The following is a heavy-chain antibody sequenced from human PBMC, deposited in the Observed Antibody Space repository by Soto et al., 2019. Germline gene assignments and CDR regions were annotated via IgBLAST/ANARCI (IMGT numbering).Heavy chain of an antibody. CDR1: GFTFRTYG. Sequence: VQLVESGGGVVQPGRSLRLSCAASGFTFRTYGMYWVRQAPGKGLEWVAVIWYDASNKYYADSVKGRFTISRDNSENTLYLQMNSLGAEDTAVSYCARGRVDGGELDLWGQGTLVTVSS. D-gene: IGHD1-26*01. CDR3: ARGRVDGGELDL. V-gene: IGHV3-33*01. J-gene: IGHJ4*02. CDR2: IWYDASNK.